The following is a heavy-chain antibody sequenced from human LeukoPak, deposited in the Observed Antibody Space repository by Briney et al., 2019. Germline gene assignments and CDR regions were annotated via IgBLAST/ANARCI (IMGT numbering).Heavy chain of an antibody. CDR3: ARAPGYCSGGSCFDP. CDR1: GYTFTGYY. J-gene: IGHJ5*02. CDR2: INPNSGGT. Sequence: GASVKVSCKASGYTFTGYYIHWVRQAPGQGLEWMGWINPNSGGTNYAQKFQGRVTMTMDTSISTAYMELSRLRSDDTAVYYCARAPGYCSGGSCFDPWGQGNLVTVSS. D-gene: IGHD2-15*01. V-gene: IGHV1-2*02.